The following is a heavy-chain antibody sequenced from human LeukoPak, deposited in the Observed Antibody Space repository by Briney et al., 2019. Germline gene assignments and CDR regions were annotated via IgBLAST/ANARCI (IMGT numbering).Heavy chain of an antibody. CDR2: ISAYNDNT. CDR1: GYTFTSYG. Sequence: ASVKVSCKASGYTFTSYGISWVRQAPGQGLEWMGWISAYNDNTNSAQKLQGRVTMSTGTSTSTAYMELRSLRSDDTAVYYCARGAVAGNYYYYMDVWGKGTTVTVSS. D-gene: IGHD6-19*01. CDR3: ARGAVAGNYYYYMDV. V-gene: IGHV1-18*01. J-gene: IGHJ6*03.